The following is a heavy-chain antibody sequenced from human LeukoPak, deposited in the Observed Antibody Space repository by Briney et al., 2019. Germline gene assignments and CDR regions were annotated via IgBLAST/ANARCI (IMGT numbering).Heavy chain of an antibody. D-gene: IGHD3-22*01. CDR1: GFTFSSYS. Sequence: GGSLRLSCAAYGFTFSSYSMNWVRQAPGKELEWVTFIHYDGRNQYYADSVKGRFTISRDNSKNTLYLQMNSLRPEDTAVYYCAKAAYDSSGSWHYFDYWGQGTLVTVSS. V-gene: IGHV3-30*02. CDR3: AKAAYDSSGSWHYFDY. J-gene: IGHJ4*02. CDR2: IHYDGRNQ.